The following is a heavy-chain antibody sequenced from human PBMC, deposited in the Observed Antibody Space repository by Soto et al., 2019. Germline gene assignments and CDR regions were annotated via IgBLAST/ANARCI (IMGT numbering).Heavy chain of an antibody. V-gene: IGHV4-34*01. D-gene: IGHD3-3*01. CDR3: ARLLYDFWSGPRPFDP. CDR1: GGSFSGYY. Sequence: PSETLSLTCAVYGGSFSGYYWSWIRQPPGKGLEWIGEINHSGSTNYNPSLKSRVTISVDTSKNQFSLKLSSVTAADTAVYYCARLLYDFWSGPRPFDPWGQGTQVTVS. CDR2: INHSGST. J-gene: IGHJ5*02.